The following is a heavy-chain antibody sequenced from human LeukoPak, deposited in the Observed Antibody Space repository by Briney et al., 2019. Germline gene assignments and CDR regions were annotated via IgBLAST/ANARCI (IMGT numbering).Heavy chain of an antibody. CDR1: GGTFSSYT. V-gene: IGHV1-69*02. CDR2: IIPILGIA. D-gene: IGHD3-22*01. J-gene: IGHJ5*02. Sequence: SVKVSCKASGGTFSSYTISWVRQAPGQGLEWMGRIIPILGIANYAQKFRGRVTITADKSTCTAYMELSSLRSEDTAVHYCARRYDSSGYAPFDPWGQGTLVTVSS. CDR3: ARRYDSSGYAPFDP.